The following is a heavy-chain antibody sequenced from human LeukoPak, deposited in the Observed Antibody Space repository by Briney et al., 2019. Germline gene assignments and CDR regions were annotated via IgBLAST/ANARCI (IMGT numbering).Heavy chain of an antibody. Sequence: PGGSLRLSCAASGFTFSGYWMSWVRQAPGKGLEWVANINQGESEKYYVDSVKGRFTISRDNAKNSLSLQMNSLRAEDTAVYYCARLEIHGSGCGRYNNDYWGQGTLVTVSS. CDR1: GFTFSGYW. V-gene: IGHV3-7*01. CDR3: ARLEIHGSGCGRYNNDY. CDR2: INQGESEK. D-gene: IGHD6-19*01. J-gene: IGHJ4*02.